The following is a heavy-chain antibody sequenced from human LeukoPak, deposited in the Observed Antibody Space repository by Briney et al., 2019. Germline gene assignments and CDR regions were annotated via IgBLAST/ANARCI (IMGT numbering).Heavy chain of an antibody. V-gene: IGHV1-8*03. CDR1: GYTFTSYD. J-gene: IGHJ3*02. D-gene: IGHD2-15*01. CDR3: ARLGYCSVGSCPLDHDAFDI. Sequence: ASVKVSCKASGYTFTSYDINWVRQATGQGLEWMGWMNPNSGNTGYAQKFQGRVTITRNTSISTAYMELSSLRSEDTAVYYCARLGYCSVGSCPLDHDAFDIWGQGTMVTVSS. CDR2: MNPNSGNT.